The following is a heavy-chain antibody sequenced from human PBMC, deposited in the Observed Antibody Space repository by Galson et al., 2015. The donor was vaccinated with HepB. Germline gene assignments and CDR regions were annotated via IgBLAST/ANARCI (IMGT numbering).Heavy chain of an antibody. CDR2: ISWNSGNI. J-gene: IGHJ3*02. V-gene: IGHV3-9*01. CDR3: VKDMGHGDYGWAFDI. CDR1: GFIFDDYT. Sequence: SLRLSCAASGFIFDDYTMHWVRQVPGKGLEWVPRISWNSGNIGYADSVKGRFTISRDNAENSLTLQMDSLTAEDTALYYCVKDMGHGDYGWAFDIWGQGTMVIVSS. D-gene: IGHD4-17*01.